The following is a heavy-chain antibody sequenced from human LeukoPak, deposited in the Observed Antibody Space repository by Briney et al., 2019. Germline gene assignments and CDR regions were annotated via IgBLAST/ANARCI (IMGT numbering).Heavy chain of an antibody. CDR2: INSDGSST. J-gene: IGHJ5*02. CDR3: AKGSFWIQTRGGFDP. Sequence: GGSLRLSCAASGFTFSSYWMHWVRQAPGKGLVWVSRINSDGSSTTYADSVKGRFTISRDNAKSTLYLQMNSLRAEDTAVYYCAKGSFWIQTRGGFDPWGQGTLVTVSS. D-gene: IGHD5-18*01. CDR1: GFTFSSYW. V-gene: IGHV3-74*01.